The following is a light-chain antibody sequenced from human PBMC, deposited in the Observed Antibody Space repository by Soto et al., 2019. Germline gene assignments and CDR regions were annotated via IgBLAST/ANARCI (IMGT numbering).Light chain of an antibody. CDR2: DAS. CDR1: QSISSW. J-gene: IGKJ1*01. CDR3: QQYDSYSWT. V-gene: IGKV1-5*01. Sequence: DIQMTQSPSTLSASVGDRVTITCRAGQSISSWLAWYQQKPGKAPKLLIYDASSLESGVPSRFSGSGSGTEFTLTISSLQTDDFATYYCQQYDSYSWTFGQGTKVDI.